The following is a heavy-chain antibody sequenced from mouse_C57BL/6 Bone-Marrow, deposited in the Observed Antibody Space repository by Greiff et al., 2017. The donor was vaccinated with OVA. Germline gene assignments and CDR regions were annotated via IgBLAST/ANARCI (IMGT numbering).Heavy chain of an antibody. D-gene: IGHD2-4*01. V-gene: IGHV5-9-1*02. CDR2: ISSGGDYI. Sequence: EVNVVESGEGLVKPGGSLKLSCAASGFTFSSYAMSWVRQTPEKRLEWVAYISSGGDYIYYADTVKGRFTISRDNARNTLYLQMSSLKSEDTAMYYCTRGVYDYVFAYWGQGTLVTVSA. J-gene: IGHJ3*01. CDR3: TRGVYDYVFAY. CDR1: GFTFSSYA.